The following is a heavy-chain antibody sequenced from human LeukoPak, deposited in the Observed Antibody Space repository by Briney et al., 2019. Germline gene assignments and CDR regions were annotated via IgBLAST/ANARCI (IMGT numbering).Heavy chain of an antibody. Sequence: ASVKVSCKASGYTFTGYYMHWVRQAPGQGLEWMGWISAYNGNTNYAQKLQGRVTMTTDTSTSTAYMELRSLRSDDTAVYYCARTMAYCGGDCYSPFDYWGQGTLVTVSS. CDR1: GYTFTGYY. V-gene: IGHV1-18*04. D-gene: IGHD2-21*02. J-gene: IGHJ4*02. CDR3: ARTMAYCGGDCYSPFDY. CDR2: ISAYNGNT.